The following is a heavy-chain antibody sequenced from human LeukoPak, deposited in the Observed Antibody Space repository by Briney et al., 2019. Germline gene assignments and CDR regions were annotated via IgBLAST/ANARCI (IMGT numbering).Heavy chain of an antibody. CDR2: IYPGDSDA. CDR1: GFTFSSYW. J-gene: IGHJ4*02. V-gene: IGHV5-51*01. Sequence: PGGSLRLSCAASGFTFSSYWIGWVRQMPGKGLEWMGIIYPGDSDARYIPSFQGQVTISADKSISTAYLQWYSLKASDTAMYYCARRRTGGAIDNWGQGTLVTVSS. D-gene: IGHD1-26*01. CDR3: ARRRTGGAIDN.